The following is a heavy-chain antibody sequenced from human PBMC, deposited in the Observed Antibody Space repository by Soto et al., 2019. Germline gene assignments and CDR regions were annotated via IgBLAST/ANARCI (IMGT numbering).Heavy chain of an antibody. D-gene: IGHD2-15*01. V-gene: IGHV3-48*01. CDR1: GFTFSSYT. CDR3: AIVWFLVVVAATSYYYYYYMDV. Sequence: GGSLRLSCAASGFTFSSYTMNWVRQAPGKGLEWVSYISSSSSTIYYADSLRGRFTISRDNAKNSLYLQMNSLRAEDKVVYYCAIVWFLVVVAATSYYYYYYMDVWGKGTTVTVSS. CDR2: ISSSSSTI. J-gene: IGHJ6*03.